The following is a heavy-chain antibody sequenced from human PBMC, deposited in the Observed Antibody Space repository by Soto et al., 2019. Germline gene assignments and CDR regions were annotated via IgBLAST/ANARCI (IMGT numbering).Heavy chain of an antibody. CDR2: ISYDGSNK. D-gene: IGHD3-10*01. Sequence: QVQLVESGGGVVQPGRSLRLSCAASGFTFSSYAMHWVRQAPGKGLEWVAVISYDGSNKYYADSVKGRFTISRDNSKNTLYLQMNSLGAEDTAVYYCARGGYYGSGSHPNWFDPWGQGTLVTVSS. V-gene: IGHV3-30-3*01. CDR3: ARGGYYGSGSHPNWFDP. J-gene: IGHJ5*02. CDR1: GFTFSSYA.